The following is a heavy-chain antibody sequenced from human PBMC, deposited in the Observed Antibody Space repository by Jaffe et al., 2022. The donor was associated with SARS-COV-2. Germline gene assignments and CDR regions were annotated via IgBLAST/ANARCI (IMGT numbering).Heavy chain of an antibody. CDR2: ISSSSSYI. V-gene: IGHV3-21*01. J-gene: IGHJ6*03. CDR1: GFTFSSYS. D-gene: IGHD6-19*01. Sequence: EVQLVESGGGLVKPGGSLRLSCAASGFTFSSYSMNWVRQAPGKGLEWVSSISSSSSYIYYADSVKGRFTISRDNAKNSLYLQMNSLRAEDTAVYYCARELQVGQWPLVGYMDVWGKGTTVTVSS. CDR3: ARELQVGQWPLVGYMDV.